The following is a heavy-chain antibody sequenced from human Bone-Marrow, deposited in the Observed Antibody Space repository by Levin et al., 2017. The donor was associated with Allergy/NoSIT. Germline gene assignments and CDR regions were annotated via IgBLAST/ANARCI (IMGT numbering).Heavy chain of an antibody. CDR2: INSDGRST. V-gene: IGHV3-64D*06. CDR1: GFTFNYYA. CDR3: VRTSGSFDY. Sequence: LAGGSLRLSCSASGFTFNYYAMHWVRQAPGKGLEYVSIINSDGRSTYYADSVKGRFTISRDNSKNTLYLQMSSLRTEDTAVYYCVRTSGSFDYWGQGTLVTVSS. D-gene: IGHD3/OR15-3a*01. J-gene: IGHJ4*02.